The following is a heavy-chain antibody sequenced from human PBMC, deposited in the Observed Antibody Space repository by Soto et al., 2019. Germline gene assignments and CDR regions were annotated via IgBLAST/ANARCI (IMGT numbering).Heavy chain of an antibody. V-gene: IGHV3-15*01. D-gene: IGHD3-3*01. CDR3: TTHYYDFWSGYSNDAFDI. CDR2: TKSKTDGGTT. J-gene: IGHJ3*02. Sequence: EVQLVESGGGLVKPGGSLRLSCAASGFTFSNAWMSWVRQAPGKGLEWVGRTKSKTDGGTTDYAAPVKGRFTISRDDSKNTLYLQMNSLKTEDTAVYYCTTHYYDFWSGYSNDAFDIWGQGTMVTVSS. CDR1: GFTFSNAW.